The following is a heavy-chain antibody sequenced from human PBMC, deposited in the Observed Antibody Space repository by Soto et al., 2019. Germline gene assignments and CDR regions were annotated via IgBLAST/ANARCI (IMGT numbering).Heavy chain of an antibody. CDR2: ISYDGSNK. Sequence: QVQRVESGGGVVQPGRSLRLSCTASGFTFSSYAMHWFRQAAGKGLEWVAVISYDGSNKYYADSVKGRFTISRDNSKNTMYLQMNSLRVEDTAVYYRATPYSSLWYGDLDYGGQGTLVPVSS. CDR3: ATPYSSLWYGDLDY. CDR1: GFTFSSYA. D-gene: IGHD6-19*01. J-gene: IGHJ4*02. V-gene: IGHV3-30-3*01.